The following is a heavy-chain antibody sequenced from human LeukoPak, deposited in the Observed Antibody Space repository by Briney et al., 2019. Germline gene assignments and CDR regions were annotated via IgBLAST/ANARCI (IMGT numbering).Heavy chain of an antibody. Sequence: GGSLRLSCAASGFTFSSYAMSWVRQAPGKGLEWVSAISGSGGSTYYADSVKGRFTIPRDNSKNTLYLQMNSLKPEDTAVYYCTTESPHSDYWGQGTLVTVSS. CDR2: ISGSGGST. V-gene: IGHV3-23*01. J-gene: IGHJ4*02. CDR3: TTESPHSDY. CDR1: GFTFSSYA.